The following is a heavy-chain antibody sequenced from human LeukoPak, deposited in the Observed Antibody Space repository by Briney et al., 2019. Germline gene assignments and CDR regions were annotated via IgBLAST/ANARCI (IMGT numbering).Heavy chain of an antibody. Sequence: ASVKVSCKASGYTFTSYGISWVRQAPGQGLEWLGWISTYNGNTHYAQKLQGRVTMTTDTSTSTAYMELGSLGSDETAVYYCARVDLLTGYYFFDYRGQGTQVTVSS. CDR2: ISTYNGNT. D-gene: IGHD3-9*01. V-gene: IGHV1-18*01. J-gene: IGHJ4*02. CDR3: ARVDLLTGYYFFDY. CDR1: GYTFTSYG.